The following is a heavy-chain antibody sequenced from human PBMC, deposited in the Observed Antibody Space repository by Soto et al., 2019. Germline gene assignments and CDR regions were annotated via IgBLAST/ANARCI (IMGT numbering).Heavy chain of an antibody. Sequence: EVQLLESGGGLVQPGGSLRLSCAASGFTFSSYAMSWVRQAPGKGLEWVSAISGSGGSTYYADSVKGRFTISRDNSKNTLYLKMNRLRAEDTAVYYCAKSAAVAGPYTYWYFDLWGRGTLVTVSS. D-gene: IGHD6-19*01. J-gene: IGHJ2*01. V-gene: IGHV3-23*01. CDR2: ISGSGGST. CDR3: AKSAAVAGPYTYWYFDL. CDR1: GFTFSSYA.